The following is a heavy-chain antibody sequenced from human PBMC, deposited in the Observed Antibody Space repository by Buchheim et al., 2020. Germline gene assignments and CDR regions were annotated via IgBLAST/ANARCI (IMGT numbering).Heavy chain of an antibody. D-gene: IGHD2-15*01. CDR1: GFPFSTYA. Sequence: EVQLVESGGGLVQPGGSLRLSCAASGFPFSTYAMNWVRQAPGKGLEWVSSISGSGHNTNYSDSVKGRCTISRDNSKQTQDLQMNSLRAEDTAVYYCAKKINYCSGGSCYSEEYYHIMDVWGQGTT. CDR2: ISGSGHNT. CDR3: AKKINYCSGGSCYSEEYYHIMDV. J-gene: IGHJ6*02. V-gene: IGHV3-23*04.